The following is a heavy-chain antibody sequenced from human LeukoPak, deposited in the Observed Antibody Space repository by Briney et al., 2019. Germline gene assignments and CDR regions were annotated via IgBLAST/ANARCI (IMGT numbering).Heavy chain of an antibody. J-gene: IGHJ5*02. CDR3: ARDLSSADPQPP. Sequence: GASVKVSCKASGYTFTGYYMHWVRQASGQGLEWMGWINPNSGGTNYAQKFQGRVTMTRDTSISTAYMELSRLRSDDTAVYYCARDLSSADPQPPWGQGTLVTVSS. V-gene: IGHV1-2*02. D-gene: IGHD3-22*01. CDR1: GYTFTGYY. CDR2: INPNSGGT.